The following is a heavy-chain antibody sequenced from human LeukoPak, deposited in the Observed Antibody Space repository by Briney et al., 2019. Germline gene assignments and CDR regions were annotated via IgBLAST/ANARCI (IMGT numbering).Heavy chain of an antibody. V-gene: IGHV4-61*08. CDR1: GGSISSGGYY. D-gene: IGHD6-19*01. CDR2: IYYSGST. J-gene: IGHJ4*02. Sequence: SETLSLTCTVSGGSISSGGYYWSWIRQPPGKGLEWIGYIYYSGSTNYNPSLNSRVTISVDTSKNQFSLKLSSVTAADTAVYYCARLPYSSGWYELDYWGQGTLVTVSS. CDR3: ARLPYSSGWYELDY.